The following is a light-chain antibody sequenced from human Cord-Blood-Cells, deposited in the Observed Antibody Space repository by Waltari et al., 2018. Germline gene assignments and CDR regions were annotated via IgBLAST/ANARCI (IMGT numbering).Light chain of an antibody. CDR3: QKSYSTPYS. Sequence: DIQMTQSPASLAASVGDRATTPCRASQGIGSYLKWYQQKPGKAPKLLIYAASSFQSGVPSRFSCSGSGTDFTLTISSLQPEDFATYYCQKSYSTPYSFGQGTKLEIK. CDR2: AAS. J-gene: IGKJ2*03. V-gene: IGKV1-39*01. CDR1: QGIGSY.